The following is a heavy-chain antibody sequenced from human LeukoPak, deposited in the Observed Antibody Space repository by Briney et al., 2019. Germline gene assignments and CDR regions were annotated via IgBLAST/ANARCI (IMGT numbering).Heavy chain of an antibody. CDR2: IYHSGST. D-gene: IGHD3-10*01. J-gene: IGHJ6*03. CDR1: GGSISSGGYY. Sequence: SETLSLTCTVSGGSISSGGYYWSWIRQPPGKGLEWIGYIYHSGSTYYNPSLKSRVTISVDRSKNQFSLKLSSVTAADTAVYYCARLGFGVERYYYYYMDVWGKGTTVTVSS. V-gene: IGHV4-30-2*01. CDR3: ARLGFGVERYYYYYMDV.